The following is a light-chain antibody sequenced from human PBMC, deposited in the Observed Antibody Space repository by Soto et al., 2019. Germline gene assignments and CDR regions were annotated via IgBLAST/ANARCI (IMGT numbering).Light chain of an antibody. Sequence: QSVLTQPPSVSGAPGQRVTISCTGSSSNIGAGYDVHWYQQLPGTDPKLLVYGNNNRPSGVPDRFSGSKSGTSASLAITGLQAEDEADYYCQSYDSSLSVYVVFGGGTKLTVL. CDR2: GNN. J-gene: IGLJ2*01. CDR1: SSNIGAGYD. V-gene: IGLV1-40*01. CDR3: QSYDSSLSVYVV.